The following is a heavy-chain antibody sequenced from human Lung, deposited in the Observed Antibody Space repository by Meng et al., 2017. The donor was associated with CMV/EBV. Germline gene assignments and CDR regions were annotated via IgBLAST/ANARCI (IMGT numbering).Heavy chain of an antibody. D-gene: IGHD4-17*01. J-gene: IGHJ4*02. CDR2: ISSSVSDV. CDR3: ARAGTTVTFFDH. V-gene: IGHV3-21*01. Sequence: GEXXTISCAASGFPFRSYSMNWVRQPPGKGLEWVASISSSVSDVYSADSVKGRFIISRDNGRDSLYLQMNSLRAEDTGVYYCARAGTTVTFFDHWGPGTPVTVSS. CDR1: GFPFRSYS.